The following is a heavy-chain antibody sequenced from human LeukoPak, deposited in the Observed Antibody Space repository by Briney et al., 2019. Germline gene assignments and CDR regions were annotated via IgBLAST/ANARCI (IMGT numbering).Heavy chain of an antibody. Sequence: GGSLRLSCAASGFTFSRYEMNWVRQAPGKGLEWVSYISSSGTTISYADSVKGRFTISRDNAKNSLYLQMNSLRADDTAVYYCARGRHYYGSGSNYNGLDYWGQGTLVTVSS. CDR3: ARGRHYYGSGSNYNGLDY. CDR1: GFTFSRYE. V-gene: IGHV3-48*03. CDR2: ISSSGTTI. D-gene: IGHD3-10*01. J-gene: IGHJ4*02.